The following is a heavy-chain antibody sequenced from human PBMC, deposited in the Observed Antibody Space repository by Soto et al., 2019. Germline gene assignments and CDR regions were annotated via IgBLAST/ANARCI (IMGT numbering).Heavy chain of an antibody. CDR3: ARQGFGATHGLVDV. V-gene: IGHV4-59*08. J-gene: IGHJ6*02. D-gene: IGHD3-10*01. Sequence: PSGTMYLRRAVYGWTFSGYYCSWLRKNPGKGLEWIGYMHYNGYTSYNPSLRSRVTISVDTSKNQFSLKLTSVTVADTALYYCARQGFGATHGLVDVWGQGTTVTVSS. CDR1: GWTFSGYY. CDR2: MHYNGYT.